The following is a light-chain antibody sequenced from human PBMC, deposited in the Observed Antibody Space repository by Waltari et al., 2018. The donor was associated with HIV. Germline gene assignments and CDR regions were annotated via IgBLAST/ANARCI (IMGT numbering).Light chain of an antibody. V-gene: IGLV2-14*03. J-gene: IGLJ1*01. CDR3: SSYTSSSTYV. CDR1: STDGGSSKY. Sequence: QSALPQPASVSGSPGQSITISCTGTSTDGGSSKYVSWHQQHPGEDPKLIIHDVSDLPSGISNRFSGSKSGNTASLTISGLQTEDEADYYCSSYTSSSTYVFGTGTRVTVL. CDR2: DVS.